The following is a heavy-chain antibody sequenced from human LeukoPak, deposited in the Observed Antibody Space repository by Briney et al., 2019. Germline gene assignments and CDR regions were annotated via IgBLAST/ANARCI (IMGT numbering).Heavy chain of an antibody. D-gene: IGHD3-10*01. CDR2: ISFSVNTK. J-gene: IGHJ1*01. CDR1: GFTFSDYS. CDR3: ARDSGLWFGDRDASKEYFQH. V-gene: IGHV3-48*04. Sequence: GGSLRLSCAASGFTFSDYSMNWVRQAPGKGLEWVSYISFSVNTKYYGDSVKGRFTISRDNAKNSLYLQMNSLRAEDTALYHCARDSGLWFGDRDASKEYFQHWGQGTLVTVSS.